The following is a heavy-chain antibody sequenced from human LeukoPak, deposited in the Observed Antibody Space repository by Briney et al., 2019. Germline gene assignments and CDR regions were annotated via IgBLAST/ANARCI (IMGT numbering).Heavy chain of an antibody. J-gene: IGHJ4*02. CDR3: ARDLKGGDSSGYYYYFDY. D-gene: IGHD3-22*01. V-gene: IGHV3-30*04. Sequence: GGSLRLSCAASGFTFSSYAMHWVRQAPGKGLEWVAVISYDGSNKYYADSVKGRFTISRDNAKNSLYLQVNSLRAEDTALYYCARDLKGGDSSGYYYYFDYWGQGTLVTVSS. CDR2: ISYDGSNK. CDR1: GFTFSSYA.